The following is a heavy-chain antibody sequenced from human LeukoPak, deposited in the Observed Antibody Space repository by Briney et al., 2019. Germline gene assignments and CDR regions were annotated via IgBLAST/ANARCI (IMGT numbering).Heavy chain of an antibody. V-gene: IGHV1-2*02. D-gene: IGHD4-17*01. CDR3: ARVPDVNGDYDY. J-gene: IGHJ4*02. CDR1: GYTFTGYY. CDR2: INPNSGGT. Sequence: ASVKVSCKASGYTFTGYYMHWVRQAPGQGLEWMGWINPNSGGTNYAQKFQGRVTMTRDTSISTAYMELSRPRSDDTAVYYCARVPDVNGDYDYWGQGTLVTVSS.